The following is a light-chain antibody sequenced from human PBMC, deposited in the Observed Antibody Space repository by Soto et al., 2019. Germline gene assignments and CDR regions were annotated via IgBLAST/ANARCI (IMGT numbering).Light chain of an antibody. Sequence: IQMTQSPSSLSASVGDRVTITCRASQGISNELGWYQQRPGKAPKVLIYGATNLHIGVPSRFSGSGSGAEFTLTITNLQREDFATYYCQQSFFILGTFGRGTKVDIK. CDR2: GAT. CDR3: QQSFFILGT. CDR1: QGISNE. J-gene: IGKJ1*01. V-gene: IGKV1-17*02.